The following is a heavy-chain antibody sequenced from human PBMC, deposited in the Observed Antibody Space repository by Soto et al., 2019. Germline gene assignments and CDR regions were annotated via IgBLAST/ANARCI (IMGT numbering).Heavy chain of an antibody. CDR1: GYTFTSNS. Sequence: QVQLVQSGAELKKPGASVKVSCAASGYTFTSNSITWVRQAPGQGLEWMGWISAYNGETSYAEKFQGRLTMTTDTSKSTDYMELRSLRSDDTAVYYCARVWGSYRAPSGGAGFDPWGQGTLVTVSS. CDR3: ARVWGSYRAPSGGAGFDP. CDR2: ISAYNGET. V-gene: IGHV1-18*04. D-gene: IGHD3-16*02. J-gene: IGHJ5*02.